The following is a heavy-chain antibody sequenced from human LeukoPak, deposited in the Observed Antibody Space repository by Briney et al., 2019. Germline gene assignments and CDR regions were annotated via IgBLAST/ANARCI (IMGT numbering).Heavy chain of an antibody. CDR2: IYYSGST. CDR1: GGSIRSYD. CDR3: ARVSRVRHIDY. D-gene: IGHD3-22*01. Sequence: SETLSLTCTVSGGSIRSYDWSWIRLPPGKGLEWIGYIYYSGSTNYNPSLKSRVTISVDTSKNQFSLKLSSVTAADTAVYYCARVSRVRHIDYWGQGTLVTVSS. V-gene: IGHV4-59*01. J-gene: IGHJ4*02.